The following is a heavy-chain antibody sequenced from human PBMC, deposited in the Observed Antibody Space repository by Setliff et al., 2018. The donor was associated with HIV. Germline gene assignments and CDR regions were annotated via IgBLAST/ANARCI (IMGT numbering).Heavy chain of an antibody. CDR3: ARGAGRGSGNDDYFDY. J-gene: IGHJ4*02. V-gene: IGHV4-61*09. Sequence: SETLSLTCTVSGGSISSGSYYWSWIRQPAGKGLEWIGHIYTSGSTNSKPSLRSRVTISVDTSKNQFALKLRSVTAADTAVYYCARGAGRGSGNDDYFDYWGQGTLVTVSS. CDR2: IYTSGST. D-gene: IGHD2-15*01. CDR1: GGSISSGSYY.